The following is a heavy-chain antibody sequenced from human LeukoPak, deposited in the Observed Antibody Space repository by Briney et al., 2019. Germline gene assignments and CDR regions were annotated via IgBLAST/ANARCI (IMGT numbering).Heavy chain of an antibody. CDR2: ISAYNGNT. Sequence: GASVKVSCKASSYTFTSYGISWVRQAPGQGLEWMGWISAYNGNTNYAQKLQGRVTMTTDTSTSTAYMELRSLRSDDTAVYYCARAGTFLRYFDWLPYDYWGQGTLVTVSS. CDR1: SYTFTSYG. J-gene: IGHJ4*02. V-gene: IGHV1-18*04. CDR3: ARAGTFLRYFDWLPYDY. D-gene: IGHD3-9*01.